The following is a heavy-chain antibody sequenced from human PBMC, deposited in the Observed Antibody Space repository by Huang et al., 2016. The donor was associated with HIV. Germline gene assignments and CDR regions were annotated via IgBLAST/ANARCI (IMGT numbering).Heavy chain of an antibody. V-gene: IGHV3-73*02. CDR2: IRSKINGYAT. Sequence: EVQLVESGGGLVQPGGSLKLSCAASGFHLRGSAMHWVRQAAGRGMQWVGLIRSKINGYATVYSASVKGRFTISRDDSKNTAYLQMNSLKTEDTAVYYCSRHPFDYYDSTDTGALDIWGQGTMVTVSS. D-gene: IGHD3-22*01. J-gene: IGHJ3*02. CDR1: GFHLRGSA. CDR3: SRHPFDYYDSTDTGALDI.